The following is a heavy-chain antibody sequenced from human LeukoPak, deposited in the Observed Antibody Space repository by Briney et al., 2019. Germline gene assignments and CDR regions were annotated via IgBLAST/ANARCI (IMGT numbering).Heavy chain of an antibody. CDR1: GGSISSDDYY. V-gene: IGHV4-61*02. CDR3: ARGFDGYNFFDY. Sequence: TLSLTFTVSGGSISSDDYYRTWIRQPAGKGLEWIGRIYSDGSTTYNPSHKSRVTISLDTSKNQFSLTLSSVTAADTAVLYCARGFDGYNFFDYWGQGTLVTVSS. D-gene: IGHD5-24*01. J-gene: IGHJ4*02. CDR2: IYSDGST.